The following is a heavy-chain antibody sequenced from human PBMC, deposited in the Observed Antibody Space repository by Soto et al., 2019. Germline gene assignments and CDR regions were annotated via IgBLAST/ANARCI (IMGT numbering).Heavy chain of an antibody. V-gene: IGHV1-2*04. CDR1: GYTFTGYY. D-gene: IGHD1-26*01. J-gene: IGHJ4*02. CDR2: INPNSGGT. CDR3: ARDPGVGAIHFDY. Sequence: ASVKVSCKASGYTFTGYYIHWVRQAPGQGLEWMGWINPNSGGTNYAQKFQGWVTMTRDTSISTAYMELSRLRSDDTAVYCCARDPGVGAIHFDYWGQGTLVTVSS.